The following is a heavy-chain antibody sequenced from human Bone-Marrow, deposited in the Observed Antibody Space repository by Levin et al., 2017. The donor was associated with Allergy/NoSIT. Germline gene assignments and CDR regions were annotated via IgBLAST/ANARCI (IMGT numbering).Heavy chain of an antibody. D-gene: IGHD3/OR15-3a*01. CDR1: GVSLSSGGYY. Sequence: PSETLSLTCTVSGVSLSSGGYYWSWLRQSPGKGLEWIGYIYYTGDTYYNPALPALESRLNILLHTSTNQVSLSLTSVTAADTAVYYCVGDPLDYVSDSASGYFAAWGQGSLVTVSS. CDR2: IYYTGDT. CDR3: VGDPLDYVSDSASGYFAA. J-gene: IGHJ4*02. V-gene: IGHV4-30-4*01.